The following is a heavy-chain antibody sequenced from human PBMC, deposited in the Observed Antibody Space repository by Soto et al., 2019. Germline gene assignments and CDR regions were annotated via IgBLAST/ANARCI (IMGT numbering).Heavy chain of an antibody. V-gene: IGHV4-34*01. CDR2: INHSGST. CDR3: ARGGVVTANAFDI. D-gene: IGHD2-21*02. J-gene: IGHJ3*02. CDR1: GFTVSSNY. Sequence: GSLRLSCAASGFTVSSNYMSWVRQAPGKGLEWIGEINHSGSTNYNPSLKSRVTISVDTSKNQFSLKLSSVTAADTAVYYCARGGVVTANAFDIWGQGTMVTVSS.